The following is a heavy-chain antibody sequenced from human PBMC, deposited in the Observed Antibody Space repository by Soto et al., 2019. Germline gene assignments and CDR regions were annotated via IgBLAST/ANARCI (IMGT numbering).Heavy chain of an antibody. CDR3: ASSARGSYGDYS. CDR1: GFTFSNFW. Sequence: EAHLVESGGGLVQPGGSLRLSCAASGFTFSNFWIHWVRQAPGKGLVWVSRINSDGSSTNYADSVKGRFTISRDNAKNTVYLQMNSLRAEDTAMFYCASSARGSYGDYSWGQGTLVTLSP. D-gene: IGHD4-17*01. J-gene: IGHJ4*02. CDR2: INSDGSST. V-gene: IGHV3-74*01.